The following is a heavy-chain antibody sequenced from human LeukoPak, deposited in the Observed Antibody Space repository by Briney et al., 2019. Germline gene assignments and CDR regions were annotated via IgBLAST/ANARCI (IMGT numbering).Heavy chain of an antibody. CDR2: ISGSGCNT. V-gene: IGHV3-23*01. CDR3: AKGFPTYGELSFDG. Sequence: PGGSLRLSCAASGFTFSSYSMSWVRQAPGKGLEWVSIISGSGCNTYYADSVKRPFHVCRKNRRKPMDMQMNRLRGEDKAVYYCAKGFPTYGELSFDGWGQGTLVTVSS. CDR1: GFTFSSYS. D-gene: IGHD4-17*01. J-gene: IGHJ4*02.